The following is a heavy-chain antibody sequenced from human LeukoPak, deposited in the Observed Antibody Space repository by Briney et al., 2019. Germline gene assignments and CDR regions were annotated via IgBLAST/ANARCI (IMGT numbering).Heavy chain of an antibody. J-gene: IGHJ4*02. D-gene: IGHD3-22*01. V-gene: IGHV3-49*04. Sequence: PGRSLRLSCTASGFTFGDCAMSWVRQAPGKGLEWVGFIRSKAYGGTTEYAASVKGRFTISRDDSKSIAYLQMNSLKTEDTAVYYCTRGHYYYDSSGYPYWGQGTLVTVSS. CDR1: GFTFGDCA. CDR2: IRSKAYGGTT. CDR3: TRGHYYYDSSGYPY.